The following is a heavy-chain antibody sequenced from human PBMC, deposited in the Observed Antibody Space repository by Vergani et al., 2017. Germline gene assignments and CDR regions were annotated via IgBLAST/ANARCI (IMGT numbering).Heavy chain of an antibody. CDR3: ATVGFIMITFGGVIVGNWFDP. CDR1: GYTLTELS. D-gene: IGHD3-16*02. J-gene: IGHJ5*02. CDR2: FDPEDGET. Sequence: QVQLVQSGAEVKKPGASVKVSCKVSGYTLTELSMHWVRQAPGKGLEWMGGFDPEDGETIYAQKFQGRVTMTEDTSTDTAYMELSSLRSEDTALYYCATVGFIMITFGGVIVGNWFDPWGQGTLVTVSS. V-gene: IGHV1-24*01.